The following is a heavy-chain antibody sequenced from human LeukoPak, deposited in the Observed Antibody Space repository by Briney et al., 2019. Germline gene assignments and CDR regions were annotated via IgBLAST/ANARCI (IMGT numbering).Heavy chain of an antibody. V-gene: IGHV1-2*02. CDR3: ARLNEMTTVRFGDY. CDR2: INPNSGGT. D-gene: IGHD4-4*01. Sequence: ASVKVSCKASGYTFSAYCMHWVRQAPGQGLEWMGWINPNSGGTNYAQKFQGRVTMTRDTSISTAYMELTRLRSDDTAVYYCARLNEMTTVRFGDYWGQGTLVTVSS. CDR1: GYTFSAYC. J-gene: IGHJ4*02.